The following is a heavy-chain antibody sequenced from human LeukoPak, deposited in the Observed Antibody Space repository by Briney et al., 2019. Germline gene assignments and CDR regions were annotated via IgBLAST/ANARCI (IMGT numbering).Heavy chain of an antibody. CDR1: GFKFRDYA. D-gene: IGHD5-18*01. V-gene: IGHV3-23*01. Sequence: GESLRLSCAASGFKFRDYAMSWVRQAPGKGLELVSTVEKTGGRAYYADSVKGRFTVSRDNSKNTLYLQMNSLRAEDTALYYCAKQQGALIQQWYFDYWGQGTLVTVSS. J-gene: IGHJ4*02. CDR3: AKQQGALIQQWYFDY. CDR2: VEKTGGRA.